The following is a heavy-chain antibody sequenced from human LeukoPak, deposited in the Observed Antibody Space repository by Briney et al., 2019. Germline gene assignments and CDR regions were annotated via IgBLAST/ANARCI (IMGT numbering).Heavy chain of an antibody. V-gene: IGHV4-38-2*02. CDR3: ARAGSSSWHYYYYGMDV. D-gene: IGHD6-13*01. Sequence: SETLSLTCTVSGYSISSGYYWGWIRQPPGKGLEWIGSIYHSGSTYYNPSLKSRVTISVDTSKNQFSLKLSSVTAADTAVYYCARAGSSSWHYYYYGMDVWGQGTTVTVSS. CDR2: IYHSGST. J-gene: IGHJ6*02. CDR1: GYSISSGYY.